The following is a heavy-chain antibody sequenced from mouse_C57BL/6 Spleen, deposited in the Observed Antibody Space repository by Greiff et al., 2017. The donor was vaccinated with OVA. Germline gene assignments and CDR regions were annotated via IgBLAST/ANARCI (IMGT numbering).Heavy chain of an antibody. J-gene: IGHJ4*01. CDR1: GYSITSGYY. Sequence: EVKLMESGPGLVKPSQSLSLTCSVTGYSITSGYYWNWIRQFPGNKLEWMGYISYDGSNNYNPSLKNRISITRDTSKNQFFLKLNSVTTEDTATYDCARVSFYAMDYWGQGTSVTVSS. CDR3: ARVSFYAMDY. V-gene: IGHV3-6*01. CDR2: ISYDGSN.